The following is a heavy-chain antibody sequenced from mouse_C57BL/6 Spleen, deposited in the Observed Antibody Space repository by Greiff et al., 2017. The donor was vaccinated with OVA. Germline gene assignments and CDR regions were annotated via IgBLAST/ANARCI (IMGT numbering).Heavy chain of an antibody. CDR3: ARYEQLTGRAMDY. Sequence: QVQLQQSGAELARPGASVKLSCKASGYTFTSYGISWVKQRTGQGLEWIGEIYPRSGNTYYNEKFKGKATLTADKSSSTAYMELRSLTSEDSAVYFCARYEQLTGRAMDYWGQGTSVTVSS. CDR2: IYPRSGNT. V-gene: IGHV1-81*01. D-gene: IGHD4-1*01. CDR1: GYTFTSYG. J-gene: IGHJ4*01.